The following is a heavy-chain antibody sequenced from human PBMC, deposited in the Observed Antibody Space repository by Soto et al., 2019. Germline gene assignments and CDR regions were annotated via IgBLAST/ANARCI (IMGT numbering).Heavy chain of an antibody. J-gene: IGHJ4*02. CDR1: GFAFTNVW. CDR2: IKSKPDGETT. Sequence: QLVESGGGLVKPGGSLALSCAGSGFAFTNVWLHWVRQAPGKGLEWVGRIKSKPDGETTDYAVPVKGRFTISRDDSMNTLYLQMTSLQTEDSGLYYCNIYYDFGGGDTPLWGQGTLVSVSS. V-gene: IGHV3-15*07. D-gene: IGHD3-3*01. CDR3: NIYYDFGGGDTPL.